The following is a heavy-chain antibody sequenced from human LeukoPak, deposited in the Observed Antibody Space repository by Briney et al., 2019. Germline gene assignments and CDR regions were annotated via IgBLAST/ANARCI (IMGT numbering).Heavy chain of an antibody. V-gene: IGHV4-59*01. Sequence: PSETLSLTCTVSGDSISSYYWSWIRQPPGKGLEWIGYIYYSGSTNYNPSLKSRVTISVDTSKNQFSLKLSSVTAADTAVYYCARVDSSWYEDYWGQGTLVTVSS. J-gene: IGHJ4*02. D-gene: IGHD6-13*01. CDR2: IYYSGST. CDR3: ARVDSSWYEDY. CDR1: GDSISSYY.